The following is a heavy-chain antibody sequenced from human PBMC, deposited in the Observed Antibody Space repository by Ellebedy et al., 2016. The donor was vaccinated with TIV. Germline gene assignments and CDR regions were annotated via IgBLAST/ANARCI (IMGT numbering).Heavy chain of an antibody. CDR3: ARDQYSSPLFYHYNYYGMDV. CDR2: ISAYNGNT. D-gene: IGHD3-3*01. Sequence: AASVKVSCKASGYTFTTCDISWVRQAPGQGLEWMGWISAYNGNTDYAQKLQGRVTMTTDTSTSTAYMELRSLRSDDTAVYYCARDQYSSPLFYHYNYYGMDVWGQGTTVTVSS. J-gene: IGHJ6*02. V-gene: IGHV1-18*01. CDR1: GYTFTTCD.